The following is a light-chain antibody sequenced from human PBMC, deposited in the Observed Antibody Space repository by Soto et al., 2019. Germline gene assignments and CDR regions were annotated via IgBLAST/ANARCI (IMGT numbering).Light chain of an antibody. CDR1: QSVSGSS. CDR2: GAS. Sequence: EIVLTQSPGTLSLSPGERATLSCRASQSVSGSSLAGYQQNPGQAPRLLIFGASSRATGIPDRFSGSGSGTDFTLTISRLEPEDFAVYYCQQYGSSPRTFGQGTKVEIK. CDR3: QQYGSSPRT. J-gene: IGKJ1*01. V-gene: IGKV3-20*01.